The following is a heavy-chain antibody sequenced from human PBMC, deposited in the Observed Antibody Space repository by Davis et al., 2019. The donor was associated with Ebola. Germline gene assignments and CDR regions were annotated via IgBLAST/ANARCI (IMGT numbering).Heavy chain of an antibody. J-gene: IGHJ4*02. D-gene: IGHD5-12*01. V-gene: IGHV3-11*01. CDR3: ARSYLTYSGYGWAY. Sequence: PSETLSLTCTVSGGSISSYYWSWIRQAPGKGLEWVSYISSSGSTIYYADSVKGRFTISRDNAKNSLYLQMNSLRAEDTAVYYCARSYLTYSGYGWAYWGQGTLVTVSS. CDR2: ISSSGSTI. CDR1: GGSISSYY.